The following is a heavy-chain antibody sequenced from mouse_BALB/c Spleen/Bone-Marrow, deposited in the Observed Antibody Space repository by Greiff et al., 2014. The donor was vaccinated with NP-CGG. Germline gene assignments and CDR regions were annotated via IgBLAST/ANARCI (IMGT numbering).Heavy chain of an antibody. CDR1: GYTFTDYY. V-gene: IGHV1-77*01. J-gene: IGHJ4*01. CDR2: IYPGSGNT. D-gene: IGHD2-3*01. CDR3: ARSGDGYRRDAIAY. Sequence: QVQLQQPGAELARPGASVKLSCKASGYTFTDYYINWVKQRTGQDLEWIGEIYPGSGNTYYNEKFKGKATLTADKSSSTAYMQLSSLTSEDSAVYFCARSGDGYRRDAIAYWGQGTPVTVSS.